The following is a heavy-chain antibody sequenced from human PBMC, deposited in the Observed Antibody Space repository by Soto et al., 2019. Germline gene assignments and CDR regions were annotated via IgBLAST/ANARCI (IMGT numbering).Heavy chain of an antibody. CDR1: GFTFSSYG. V-gene: IGHV3-33*01. CDR2: IWYDGSNK. D-gene: IGHD3-22*01. J-gene: IGHJ4*02. CDR3: ARGPYYYDSSGYLPIDY. Sequence: GGSMRLSCAACGFTFSSYGMHWVRQAPGKGLEWVAVIWYDGSNKYYADSVKGRFTISRDNSKNTLYLQMNSLRAEDTAVYYCARGPYYYDSSGYLPIDYWGQGTLVTVSS.